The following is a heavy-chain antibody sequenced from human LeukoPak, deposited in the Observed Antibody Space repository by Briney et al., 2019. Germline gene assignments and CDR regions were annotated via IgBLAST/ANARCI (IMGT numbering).Heavy chain of an antibody. CDR2: IVVGSGNT. V-gene: IGHV1-58*02. Sequence: GTSVKVSCKASGFTFTSSAMQWVRQARGQRLEWIGWIVVGSGNTNYAQKFQERVAITRDMSTRPANMSRGTLRSEDTAVYYCAAFIVATSNFVGYWGQGTLITVSS. J-gene: IGHJ4*02. D-gene: IGHD5-12*01. CDR3: AAFIVATSNFVGY. CDR1: GFTFTSSA.